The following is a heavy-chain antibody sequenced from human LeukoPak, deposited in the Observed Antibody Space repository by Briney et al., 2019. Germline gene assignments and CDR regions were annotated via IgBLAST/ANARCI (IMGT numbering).Heavy chain of an antibody. CDR3: AGRTDGYCTGGSCYGPTLDY. CDR2: IYYSGTT. CDR1: SGSISSTNYY. J-gene: IGHJ4*02. V-gene: IGHV4-39*01. D-gene: IGHD2-15*01. Sequence: SGTLSLTCTVSSGSISSTNYYWDWIRQPPGKGLEWIGSIYYSGTTYYNPSLKSRVTISVDTSKNQFSLKLSSVTAADTAVYYCAGRTDGYCTGGSCYGPTLDYWGQGTLVTVSS.